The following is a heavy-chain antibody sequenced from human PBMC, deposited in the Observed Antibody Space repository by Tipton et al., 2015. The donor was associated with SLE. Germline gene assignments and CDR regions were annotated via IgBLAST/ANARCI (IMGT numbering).Heavy chain of an antibody. Sequence: TLSLTCTVSGGSISSYYWSWIRQPPGKGLEWIGSIYHSGSTYYNPSLKSRVTISVDTSKNQFSLKLSPVTAADTAVYYCARDLSSGAFDIWGQGTMVTVSS. V-gene: IGHV4-59*12. J-gene: IGHJ3*02. CDR2: IYHSGST. CDR1: GGSISSYY. CDR3: ARDLSSGAFDI. D-gene: IGHD6-25*01.